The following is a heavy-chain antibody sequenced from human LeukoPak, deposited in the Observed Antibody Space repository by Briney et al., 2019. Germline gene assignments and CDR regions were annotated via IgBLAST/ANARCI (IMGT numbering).Heavy chain of an antibody. J-gene: IGHJ4*02. V-gene: IGHV4-34*01. CDR1: GGSFSGYY. CDR2: INHSGST. Sequence: SETLSLTCAVYGGSFSGYYWSWIRQPPGKGLEWIGEINHSGSTNYNPSLKSRVTISVDTSKNQFSLKLSSATAADTAVYYCARGSPVLRYFDWLPSTYYFDYWAQGTLVTVSS. CDR3: ARGSPVLRYFDWLPSTYYFDY. D-gene: IGHD3-9*01.